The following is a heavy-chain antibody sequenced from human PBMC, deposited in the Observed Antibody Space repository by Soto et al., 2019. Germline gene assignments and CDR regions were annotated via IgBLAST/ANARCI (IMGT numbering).Heavy chain of an antibody. CDR3: ARGAAVAGKEYYYYMDV. D-gene: IGHD6-19*01. CDR1: GFTFSSYS. J-gene: IGHJ6*03. Sequence: EVQLVESGGGLVQPGGSLRLSCAASGFTFSSYSMNWVRQAPGKGLEWVSYISSSSSTIYYADSVKGRFTISRDKAKNSLYLQMNSLRAEDTAVYYCARGAAVAGKEYYYYMDVWGKGTTVTVSS. V-gene: IGHV3-48*01. CDR2: ISSSSSTI.